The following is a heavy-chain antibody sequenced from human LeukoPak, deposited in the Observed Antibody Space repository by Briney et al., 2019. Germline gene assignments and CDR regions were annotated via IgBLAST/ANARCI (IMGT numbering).Heavy chain of an antibody. CDR1: GGSFSGYY. CDR2: INHSGST. Sequence: SETLSLTCAVYGGSFSGYYWSWIRQPPGKGLEWIGEINHSGSTNYNPSLKSLVTISVNTSKNQFSLKLSSVTAADTAVYYCARGLPPAELVDDYWGQGTLVTVSS. D-gene: IGHD3-10*01. J-gene: IGHJ4*02. V-gene: IGHV4-34*01. CDR3: ARGLPPAELVDDY.